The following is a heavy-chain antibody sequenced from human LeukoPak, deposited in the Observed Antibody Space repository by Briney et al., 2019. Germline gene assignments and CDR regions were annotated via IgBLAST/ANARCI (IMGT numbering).Heavy chain of an antibody. CDR1: GGSISSSSYY. CDR2: IYYSGST. CDR3: ASLGLNWFDP. D-gene: IGHD3/OR15-3a*01. J-gene: IGHJ5*02. Sequence: PSATLSLTCTVSGGSISSSSYYWGWIRQPPGKGLEWIGSIYYSGSTYYNPSLKSRVTISVDTSKNQFSLKLSSVTAADTAVYYCASLGLNWFDPWGQGTLVTVSS. V-gene: IGHV4-39*01.